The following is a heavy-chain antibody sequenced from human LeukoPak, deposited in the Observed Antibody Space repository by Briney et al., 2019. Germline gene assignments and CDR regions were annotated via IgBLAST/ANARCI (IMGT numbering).Heavy chain of an antibody. CDR1: GFTFSSYA. J-gene: IGHJ4*02. D-gene: IGHD2-2*01. CDR2: ISGSGGST. V-gene: IGHV3-23*01. CDR3: ARGIVVVPAALYYFDY. Sequence: GGSLRLSCAASGFTFSSYAMSWVRQAPGKGLEWVSAISGSGGSTYYADSVKGRFTISRDNSMNTLYLQMNSLRAEDTAVYYCARGIVVVPAALYYFDYWGQGTLVTVSS.